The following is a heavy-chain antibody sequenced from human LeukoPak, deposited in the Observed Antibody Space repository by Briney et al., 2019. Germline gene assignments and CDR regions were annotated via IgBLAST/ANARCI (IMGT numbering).Heavy chain of an antibody. CDR2: IYSDGSRT. CDR1: GFTLSSNW. V-gene: IGHV3-74*01. D-gene: IGHD3-3*01. CDR3: ARLREIPVFGVVTKSTSYFDY. J-gene: IGHJ4*02. Sequence: GGSLRLSCAGSGFTLSSNWMHWVRQAPGKGLVWVSRIYSDGSRTNYADSVKGRFTISRDNAKNSLYLQMNSLRAEDTAVYYCARLREIPVFGVVTKSTSYFDYWGQGTLVTVSS.